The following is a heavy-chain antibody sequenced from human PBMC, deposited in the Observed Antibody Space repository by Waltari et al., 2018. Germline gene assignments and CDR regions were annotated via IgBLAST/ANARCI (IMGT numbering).Heavy chain of an antibody. V-gene: IGHV4-61*09. D-gene: IGHD3-9*01. CDR3: ARDKGPYDILTGYYNLGWFDP. CDR1: GGSISSGSYY. CDR2: IYTSGST. Sequence: QVQLQESGPGLVKPSQTLSLTCTVSGGSISSGSYYWSWIRQPAGKGLEWIGYIYTSGSTNYNPSLKSRVTISVDTSKNQFSLKLSSVTTADTDVYYCARDKGPYDILTGYYNLGWFDPWGQGTLVTVSS. J-gene: IGHJ5*02.